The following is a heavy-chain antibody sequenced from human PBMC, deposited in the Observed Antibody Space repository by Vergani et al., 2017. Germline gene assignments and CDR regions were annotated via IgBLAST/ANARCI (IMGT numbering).Heavy chain of an antibody. V-gene: IGHV3-30-3*01. Sequence: QVQLVESGGGVVQPGRSLRLSCAASGYTFSSYAMHWVRQAPGKGLEWVAVISYDGSNKYYADSVKGRFTISRDNSKNTLYLQMNSLRAEDTAVYYCARDSRDCGDDCNNDYWGQGTLVTVSS. D-gene: IGHD2-21*01. CDR3: ARDSRDCGDDCNNDY. CDR2: ISYDGSNK. J-gene: IGHJ4*02. CDR1: GYTFSSYA.